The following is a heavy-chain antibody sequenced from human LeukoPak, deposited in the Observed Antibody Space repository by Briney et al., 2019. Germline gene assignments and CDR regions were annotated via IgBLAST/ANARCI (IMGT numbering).Heavy chain of an antibody. CDR2: INPNSGGT. Sequence: ASVKVSCKDSEYTLTGYYMHWVRQAPGQGPEWMGWINPNSGGTNYAQKFQGRVTMTRDTSISTAYMELSRLRSDDTAVYYCARELAAAGTGFDYWGQGTLVTVSS. V-gene: IGHV1-2*02. J-gene: IGHJ4*02. CDR3: ARELAAAGTGFDY. D-gene: IGHD6-13*01. CDR1: EYTLTGYY.